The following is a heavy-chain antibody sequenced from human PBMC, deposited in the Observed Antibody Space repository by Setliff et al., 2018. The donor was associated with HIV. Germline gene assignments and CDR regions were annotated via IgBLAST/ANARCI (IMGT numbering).Heavy chain of an antibody. V-gene: IGHV3-11*01. J-gene: IGHJ4*01. CDR2: ISSRGTTI. Sequence: FTDYYWIWIRQAPGKGLEWVSYISSRGTTIYYAGSVKGRFTISRDNAKNSLNLEMNSLRAEDTAIYYCASSRPPDDSSGYLDHWGQGTLVTVSS. CDR1: FTDYY. D-gene: IGHD3-22*01. CDR3: ASSRPPDDSSGYLDH.